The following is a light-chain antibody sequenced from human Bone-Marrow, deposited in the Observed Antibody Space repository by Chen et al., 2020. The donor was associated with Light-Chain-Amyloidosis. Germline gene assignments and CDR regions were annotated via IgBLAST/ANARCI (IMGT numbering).Light chain of an antibody. CDR1: NIGSTS. J-gene: IGLJ3*02. Sequence: SYVLTQPASVSVAPGQTATIACGGNNIGSTSVHWYQQTPGQAPLLVVNDDSDRPSGIPERLSGSTAGNTATPTISRVEAGDEADYYCPVWDRSSDRPVFGGGTKLTVL. CDR2: DDS. CDR3: PVWDRSSDRPV. V-gene: IGLV3-21*02.